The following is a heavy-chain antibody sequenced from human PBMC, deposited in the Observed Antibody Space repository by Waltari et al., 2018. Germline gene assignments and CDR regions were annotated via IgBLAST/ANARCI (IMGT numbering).Heavy chain of an antibody. J-gene: IGHJ3*02. CDR2: IYTSGST. Sequence: QVQLQESGPGLVKPSETLSLTCTVSGGSISSYYWSWIRPPAGKGLEWIGRIYTSGSTNYNPSLKSRVTMSVDTSKNQFSLKLGSVTAADTAVYYCARDSRYDYVWGSTDAFDIWGQGTMVTVSS. D-gene: IGHD3-16*01. CDR3: ARDSRYDYVWGSTDAFDI. CDR1: GGSISSYY. V-gene: IGHV4-4*07.